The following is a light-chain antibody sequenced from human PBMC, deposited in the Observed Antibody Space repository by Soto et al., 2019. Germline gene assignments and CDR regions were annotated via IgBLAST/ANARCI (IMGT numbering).Light chain of an antibody. V-gene: IGKV3-20*01. CDR2: GAS. CDR3: QWYGSSPQWT. J-gene: IGKJ1*01. CDR1: QSVSSRY. Sequence: EIVLTQSPGTLSLSPGERATLSCRASQSVSSRYLAWYQQKPGQAPRLLIYGASGRATGIPDRFSGSGSGTDLALTISRREPEAFEVYYYQWYGSSPQWTFGQGTKVEIK.